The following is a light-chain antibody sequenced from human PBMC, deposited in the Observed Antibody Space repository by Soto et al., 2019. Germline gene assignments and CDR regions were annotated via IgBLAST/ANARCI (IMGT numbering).Light chain of an antibody. CDR1: SVDVGGSNY. J-gene: IGLJ1*01. CDR2: DVT. CDR3: CSYAGNYV. V-gene: IGLV2-11*01. Sequence: QSVLTQPRSVSGSPGQSVTISCTGGSVDVGGSNYVSWYQQQPGTAPKLIIADVTKRPSGVPDRFSGSKSGNTASLTISGLQAEDEADYYCCSYAGNYVFGPGTKVTVL.